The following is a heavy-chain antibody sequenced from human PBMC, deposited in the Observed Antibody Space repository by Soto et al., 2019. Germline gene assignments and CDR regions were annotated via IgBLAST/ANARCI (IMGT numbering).Heavy chain of an antibody. Sequence: GVLRLSCAASGFTFSSDSMNWVRQAPGKGLEWVSSISSSSSYIYYADSVKGRFTISRDNAKNSLYLQMNSLRAEDTAVYYCARTPRITGTTQYYFDYWGQGTLVTVSS. J-gene: IGHJ4*02. CDR2: ISSSSSYI. D-gene: IGHD1-7*01. CDR3: ARTPRITGTTQYYFDY. V-gene: IGHV3-21*01. CDR1: GFTFSSDS.